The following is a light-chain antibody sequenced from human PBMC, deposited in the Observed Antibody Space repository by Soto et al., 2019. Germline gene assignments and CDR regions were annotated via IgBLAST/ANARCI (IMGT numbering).Light chain of an antibody. CDR1: QSVLYSSNNKNY. V-gene: IGKV4-1*01. CDR3: QQYYSTPS. Sequence: DIVMTQSPDSLAVSLGERATINWKSSQSVLYSSNNKNYLAWYQQKPGQPPKLLIYWASTRESGVPDRFSGSVSGTDFTLTISSLQAEDMAVYYCQQYYSTPSFGQRTKLEIK. J-gene: IGKJ2*01. CDR2: WAS.